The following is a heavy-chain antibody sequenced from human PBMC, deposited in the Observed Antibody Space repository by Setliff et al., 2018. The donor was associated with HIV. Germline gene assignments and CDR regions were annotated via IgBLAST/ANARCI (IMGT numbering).Heavy chain of an antibody. Sequence: GGSLRLSCAASGFTFSSYSMNWVRQAPEKGLEWVASIRGSGSSTYYADSVRGRFTISRDNSKNTRYLKMNSLRAEDTAVYYCAKDLGGKHGDYDYWGQGTLVTVSS. V-gene: IGHV3-23*01. J-gene: IGHJ4*02. CDR3: AKDLGGKHGDYDY. D-gene: IGHD4-17*01. CDR1: GFTFSSYS. CDR2: IRGSGSST.